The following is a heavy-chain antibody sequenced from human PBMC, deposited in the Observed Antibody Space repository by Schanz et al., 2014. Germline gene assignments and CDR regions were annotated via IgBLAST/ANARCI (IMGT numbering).Heavy chain of an antibody. CDR1: GGTFSTYP. J-gene: IGHJ4*02. D-gene: IGHD3-3*01. V-gene: IGHV1-69*02. Sequence: QVQLVQSGAEVKKPGSSMKVSCKASGGTFSTYPINWLRQAPGQGLEWMGRIVPIAGITNYAQRFQGRVTITADKSSDTAYMELSSLRSDDTAVYYCARKGMPPIWSGYPYFFDFWGQGTLVTVSS. CDR2: IVPIAGIT. CDR3: ARKGMPPIWSGYPYFFDF.